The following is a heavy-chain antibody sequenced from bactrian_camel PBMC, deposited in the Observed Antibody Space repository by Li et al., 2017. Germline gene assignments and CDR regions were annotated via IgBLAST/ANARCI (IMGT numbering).Heavy chain of an antibody. CDR1: GFTSADYY. CDR3: AASSKYGNCREVRTYDY. Sequence: HVQLVESGGGLVQPGGSLTLACSASGFTSADYYITWVRLPPGKGLEWVASIYGDGASTYFADSVKGRFDISKDHAKTTVYLQMNSLRPEDTAMYYCAASSKYGNCREVRTYDYWGQGTQVTVS. CDR2: IYGDGAST. D-gene: IGHD6*01. V-gene: IGHV3-2*01. J-gene: IGHJ4*01.